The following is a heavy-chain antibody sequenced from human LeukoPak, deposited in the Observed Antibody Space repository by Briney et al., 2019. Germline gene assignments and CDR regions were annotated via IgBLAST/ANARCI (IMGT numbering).Heavy chain of an antibody. Sequence: SQTLSLTCTISGGSLSSGGYYWSWIRQHPGKGLEWIAYIYYSGSTYYNPSLKSLVTISVDTSKNQFSLKLSSVTAADTAVYYCSRAKGYCSGGSCYSAINWFDPWGQGTLVTVSS. CDR1: GGSLSSGGYY. D-gene: IGHD2-15*01. V-gene: IGHV4-31*01. J-gene: IGHJ5*02. CDR3: SRAKGYCSGGSCYSAINWFDP. CDR2: IYYSGST.